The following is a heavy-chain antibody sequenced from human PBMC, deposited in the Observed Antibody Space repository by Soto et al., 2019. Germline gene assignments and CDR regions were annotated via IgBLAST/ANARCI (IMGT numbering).Heavy chain of an antibody. Sequence: PGGSLRLSCAASGFTFSSYAMHWVRQAPGKGLEWVAVISYDGSNKYYADSVKGRFTISRDNSKNTLYLQMNSLRAEDTAVYYCARAHYDSSAKGAFDIWGQGTMVTVSS. CDR1: GFTFSSYA. CDR2: ISYDGSNK. CDR3: ARAHYDSSAKGAFDI. J-gene: IGHJ3*02. D-gene: IGHD3-22*01. V-gene: IGHV3-30-3*01.